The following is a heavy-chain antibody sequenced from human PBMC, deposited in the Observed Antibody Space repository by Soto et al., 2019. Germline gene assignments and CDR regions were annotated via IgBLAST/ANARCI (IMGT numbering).Heavy chain of an antibody. CDR2: IYYSGST. CDR1: GGSISSGDYY. Sequence: PSETLSLTCTVSGGSISSGDYYWSWIRQPPXKGLEWIGYIYYSGSTYYNPSLKSRVTISVDTSKNQFSLKLSSVTAADTAVYYCAREGGSGGDYYYGMDVWGQGTTVTVSS. D-gene: IGHD3-10*01. J-gene: IGHJ6*02. V-gene: IGHV4-30-4*01. CDR3: AREGGSGGDYYYGMDV.